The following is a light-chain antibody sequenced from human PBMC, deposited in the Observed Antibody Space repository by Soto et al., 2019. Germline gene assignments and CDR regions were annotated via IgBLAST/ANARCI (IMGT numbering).Light chain of an antibody. CDR2: DVS. CDR1: SSDVGGYDF. CDR3: CSYAGDLAL. V-gene: IGLV2-11*01. Sequence: QSVLTQPRSVSGSPGQSVTISCTGTSSDVGGYDFVSWYQQHPGKAPKLMISDVSKRRTGVPDRFSGSKSGNTASLTISGLQAEDEADYYCCSYAGDLALFGGGTKVTVL. J-gene: IGLJ2*01.